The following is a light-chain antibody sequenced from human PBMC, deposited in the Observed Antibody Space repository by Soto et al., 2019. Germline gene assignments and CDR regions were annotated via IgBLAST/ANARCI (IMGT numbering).Light chain of an antibody. CDR3: HSRA. CDR2: DAS. CDR1: QTISSW. V-gene: IGKV1-5*01. J-gene: IGKJ5*01. Sequence: TQSPSTLSASGGYAVTITCRASQTISSWLAWYQQKPGRAPKLLIYDASTLESGVPSRFSGSGSETEFTLTISRLQPDDFATYFCHSRAFGQGTRLEI.